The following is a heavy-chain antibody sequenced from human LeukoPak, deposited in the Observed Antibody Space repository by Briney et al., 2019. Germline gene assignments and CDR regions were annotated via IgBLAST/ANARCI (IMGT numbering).Heavy chain of an antibody. CDR3: VRNLRYCSDGSCSP. J-gene: IGHJ4*02. D-gene: IGHD2-15*01. V-gene: IGHV3-53*01. CDR1: GFTVSSNS. Sequence: GGSLRLSCTVSGFTVSSNSMSWVRQAPGKGLEWVSFIYSDNTHYSDSVKGRFTISRDNSQNTVSLQMDSLRVGDTAVYFCVRNLRYCSDGSCSPWGQGTLVTVSS. CDR2: IYSDNT.